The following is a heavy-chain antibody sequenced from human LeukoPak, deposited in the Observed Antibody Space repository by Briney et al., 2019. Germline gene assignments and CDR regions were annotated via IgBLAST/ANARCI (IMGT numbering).Heavy chain of an antibody. V-gene: IGHV4-59*01. Sequence: SETLSLTCTVSGCSISSYYWSWIRQPPGKGLEWIGYIYYSGSTTCNPSLKSRGTISIDTSKNHFPLKLRSVTAADTAVYYCARDLWAATDFDNWGQGTLVTVSS. D-gene: IGHD3-16*01. CDR1: GCSISSYY. J-gene: IGHJ4*02. CDR2: IYYSGST. CDR3: ARDLWAATDFDN.